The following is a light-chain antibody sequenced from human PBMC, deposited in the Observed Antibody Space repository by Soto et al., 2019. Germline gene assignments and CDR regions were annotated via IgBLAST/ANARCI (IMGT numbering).Light chain of an antibody. CDR2: DGS. V-gene: IGKV1-5*01. Sequence: DIQMTQSPSTLSASVGDRVTITCRASQSISTWLAWYQQKPGQAPKLLIYDGSSLESGVPSRFSGSGSGTEFTLTISSLQPDDFATYYCQQYNSYSYTFGQGTKLEI. J-gene: IGKJ2*01. CDR1: QSISTW. CDR3: QQYNSYSYT.